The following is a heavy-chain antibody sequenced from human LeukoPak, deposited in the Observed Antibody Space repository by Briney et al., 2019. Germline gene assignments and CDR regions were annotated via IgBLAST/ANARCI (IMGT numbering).Heavy chain of an antibody. J-gene: IGHJ5*02. CDR1: GGSISSYY. Sequence: SETLSLTCTVSGGSISSYYWSWIRQPPGKGLEWIGYIYYSESTNYSPSLKSRVTISVDRPKNQFSLKLSSVTAADTAVYYCAREMGPPSSWFDPWGQGTLVTVSS. V-gene: IGHV4-59*01. D-gene: IGHD6-13*01. CDR3: AREMGPPSSWFDP. CDR2: IYYSEST.